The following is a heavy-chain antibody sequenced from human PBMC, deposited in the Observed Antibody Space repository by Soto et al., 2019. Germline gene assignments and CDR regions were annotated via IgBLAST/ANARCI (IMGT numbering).Heavy chain of an antibody. V-gene: IGHV3-23*01. CDR3: ATLRFCTSSSCYGREGGY. CDR1: GFTFSSYA. D-gene: IGHD2-2*01. CDR2: ISGTGANT. Sequence: EVQLLESGGGLVQPGGSLRLSCAASGFTFSSYAMSWVRQVPGKGLEWVSAISGTGANTYYADSGKGRFTISRDNSKNTLYLQMNSLRADDAAVYYCATLRFCTSSSCYGREGGYWGQGTLVTVSS. J-gene: IGHJ4*02.